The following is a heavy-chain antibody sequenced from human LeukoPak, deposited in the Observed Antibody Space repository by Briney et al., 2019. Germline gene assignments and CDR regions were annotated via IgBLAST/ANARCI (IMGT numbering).Heavy chain of an antibody. CDR2: IYPGDSDT. V-gene: IGHV5-51*01. J-gene: IGHJ4*02. D-gene: IGHD5-12*01. Sequence: GESLKISCKGSGYSFTSYWIGWVRQVPGKGLEWMGIIYPGDSDTRYSPSFQGQVTISADKSISTAYLQWSSLKASDTAMYYCARRRQRGYSGYDPFDYWGQGTLVTVSS. CDR1: GYSFTSYW. CDR3: ARRRQRGYSGYDPFDY.